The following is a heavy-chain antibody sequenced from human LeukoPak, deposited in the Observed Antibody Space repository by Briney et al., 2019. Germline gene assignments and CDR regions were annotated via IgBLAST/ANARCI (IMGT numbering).Heavy chain of an antibody. J-gene: IGHJ4*02. CDR3: ARERKGQLGLPLHFDY. CDR1: GYSISSGYY. D-gene: IGHD5-18*01. Sequence: PSETLSLTCTVSGYSISSGYYGGWIRQPPGKGLEWIGRIYHSGSTYYNPSLKSRVTISVDTSKNQFSLKLSSVTAADTAVYYCARERKGQLGLPLHFDYWGQGTLVTVSS. CDR2: IYHSGST. V-gene: IGHV4-38-2*02.